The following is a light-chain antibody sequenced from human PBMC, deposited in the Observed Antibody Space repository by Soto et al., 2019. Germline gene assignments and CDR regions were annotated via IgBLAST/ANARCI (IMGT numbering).Light chain of an antibody. CDR3: NSYTSTSTPLI. J-gene: IGLJ2*01. CDR1: SSDVGDYNY. V-gene: IGLV2-14*01. Sequence: QSALTQPASVSGSPGQSITISCTGASSDVGDYNYVSWYQEHPGQVPKLIIFEVTTRPSGVSDRFSGSRSGNTASLTISGLQAEDEADYYCNSYTSTSTPLIFGGGTKLTVL. CDR2: EVT.